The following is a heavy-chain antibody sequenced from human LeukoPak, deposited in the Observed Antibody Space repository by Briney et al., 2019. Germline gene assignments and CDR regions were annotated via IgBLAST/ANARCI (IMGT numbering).Heavy chain of an antibody. CDR2: IYYSGST. V-gene: IGHV4-39*01. CDR3: AWMPSLFDY. CDR1: GGSISSSSYY. D-gene: IGHD2-2*01. J-gene: IGHJ4*02. Sequence: PSETLSLTCTVSGGSISSSSYYWGWIRQPPGKGLERIGSIYYSGSTYYNPSLKSRVTISVDTSKNQFSLKLSSVTAADTAVYYCAWMPSLFDYWGQGTLVTVSS.